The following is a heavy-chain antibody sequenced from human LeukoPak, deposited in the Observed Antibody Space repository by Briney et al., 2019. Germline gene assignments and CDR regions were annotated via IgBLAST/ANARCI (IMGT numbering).Heavy chain of an antibody. V-gene: IGHV3-23*01. CDR1: GFTFSSYG. J-gene: IGHJ4*02. CDR2: ISGSGGST. Sequence: GGSLRLSCAASGFTFSSYGMSWVRHAPGKGLEWVSAISGSGGSTYYADSVKGRFTISRDNSKSTLYLQMNSLRAEDTAVYYCARDLRLASFDYWGQGTLVTVSS. D-gene: IGHD1-26*01. CDR3: ARDLRLASFDY.